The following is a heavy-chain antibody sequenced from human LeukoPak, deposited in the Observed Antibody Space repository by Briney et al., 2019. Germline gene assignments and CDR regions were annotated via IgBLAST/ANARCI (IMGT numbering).Heavy chain of an antibody. CDR1: GYSISSGYY. D-gene: IGHD6-19*01. CDR3: ARNPHDSSGWTYYFDY. J-gene: IGHJ4*02. V-gene: IGHV4-38-2*01. CDR2: IYHSGST. Sequence: SETLSLTCAVSGYSISSGYYWGWIRQPPGKGLEWIGSIYHSGSTYYNPSLKSRVTISVDTSKNQFSLKLSSVTAADTAVYYCARNPHDSSGWTYYFDYWGRGTLVTVSS.